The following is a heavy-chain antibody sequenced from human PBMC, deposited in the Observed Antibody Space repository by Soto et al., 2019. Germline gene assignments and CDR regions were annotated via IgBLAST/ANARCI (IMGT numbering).Heavy chain of an antibody. CDR2: IYNSGST. D-gene: IGHD2-15*01. V-gene: IGHV4-59*08. Sequence: PSETLSLTCTVSGGSISNYHWTWSRQPPGKGLEWIGYIYNSGSTTYNPSFKSRVTISVDTSKSQFSLKLSSVTAADTAVYYCARRYCSGGSCFGVPFDYWGQGTLVPVSS. CDR3: ARRYCSGGSCFGVPFDY. CDR1: GGSISNYH. J-gene: IGHJ4*02.